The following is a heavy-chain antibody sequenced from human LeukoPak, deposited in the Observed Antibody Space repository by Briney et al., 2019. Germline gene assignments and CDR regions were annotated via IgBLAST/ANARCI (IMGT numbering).Heavy chain of an antibody. D-gene: IGHD6-13*01. CDR3: ERDFLAAGDY. V-gene: IGHV3-21*01. CDR2: INSGSTNP. Sequence: PGGSLRLSCEASGFIFSSYTMNWIRQAPGKGLEWVASINSGSTNPYYADSVKGRFTISRDDAKKSLYLQMTSLRVEDTSVYYCERDFLAAGDYWGQGTLVTVSS. CDR1: GFIFSSYT. J-gene: IGHJ4*02.